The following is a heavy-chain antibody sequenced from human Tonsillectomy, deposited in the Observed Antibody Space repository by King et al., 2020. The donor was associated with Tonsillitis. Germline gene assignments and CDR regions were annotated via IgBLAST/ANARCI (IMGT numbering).Heavy chain of an antibody. CDR2: IYHDGST. Sequence: QLQESGPGLVKPPETLSLTCTVSGGSVSRYYWSWIRQSPGMGLEWIGCIYHDGSTIYNPSLKNRVTISIDTSKNHFSLRLRSVSAADTALYFCARTLGLTFCGGDCYPPTLFDYWGQGALVTVSS. CDR3: ARTLGLTFCGGDCYPPTLFDY. V-gene: IGHV4-59*02. CDR1: GGSVSRYY. D-gene: IGHD2-21*02. J-gene: IGHJ4*02.